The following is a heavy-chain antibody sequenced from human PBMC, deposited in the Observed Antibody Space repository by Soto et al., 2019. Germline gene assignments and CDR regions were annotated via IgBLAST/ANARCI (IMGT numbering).Heavy chain of an antibody. Sequence: QVQLVQSGAEVKKPGASVKVSCKASGYTFTSYDINWVRQATGQGLEWMGWMNPNSGNTGYAQKFQGRVTMTRNTSISTAHMELSSLRSEDTAVYYCARGRPGMVRGVIITFDYGMDVWGQGTTVTVSS. V-gene: IGHV1-8*01. D-gene: IGHD3-10*01. CDR3: ARGRPGMVRGVIITFDYGMDV. CDR1: GYTFTSYD. CDR2: MNPNSGNT. J-gene: IGHJ6*02.